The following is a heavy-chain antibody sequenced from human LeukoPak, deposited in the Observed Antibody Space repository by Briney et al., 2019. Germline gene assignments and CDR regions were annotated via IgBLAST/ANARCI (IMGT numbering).Heavy chain of an antibody. CDR2: IYYSGST. J-gene: IGHJ4*02. Sequence: SETLSLTCTVSGGSISSYYWSWIRQPPGKGLEWIGYIYYSGSTNYNPSLKSRVTISVDTSKNQFSLKLSSVTAADTAVYYCARGGELRAALDYWGQGTLGTVSS. V-gene: IGHV4-59*12. CDR1: GGSISSYY. D-gene: IGHD1-26*01. CDR3: ARGGELRAALDY.